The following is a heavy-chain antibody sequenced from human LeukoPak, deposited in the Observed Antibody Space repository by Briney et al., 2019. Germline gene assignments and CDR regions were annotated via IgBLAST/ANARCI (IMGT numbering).Heavy chain of an antibody. J-gene: IGHJ4*02. V-gene: IGHV4-34*01. Sequence: PSETLSLTCAVYGGSFSGYYWSWIRQPPGKGLEWIGEINHSGSTNYNPSLKSRVTISVDTSKNQFSLKLSSVTAADTAVYYCARKGRVSGFGYWGQGTLVTVSS. CDR2: INHSGST. CDR1: GGSFSGYY. D-gene: IGHD2-8*01. CDR3: ARKGRVSGFGY.